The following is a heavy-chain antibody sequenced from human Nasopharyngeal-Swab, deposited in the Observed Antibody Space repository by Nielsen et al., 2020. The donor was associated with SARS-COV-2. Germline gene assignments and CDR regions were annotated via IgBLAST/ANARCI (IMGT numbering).Heavy chain of an antibody. CDR2: ISSSSSTI. J-gene: IGHJ4*02. V-gene: IGHV3-48*02. CDR3: ARDERSYLDY. Sequence: ESLKISCAASGFTFSSYSMNWVRQAPGKGLEWVSYISSSSSTIYYADSVKGRFTISRDNAKNSLYLQMNSLRDEDTAVHYCARDERSYLDYWGQGTLVTVSS. CDR1: GFTFSSYS.